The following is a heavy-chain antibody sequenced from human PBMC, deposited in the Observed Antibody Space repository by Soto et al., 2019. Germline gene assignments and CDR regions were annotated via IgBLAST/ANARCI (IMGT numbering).Heavy chain of an antibody. D-gene: IGHD7-27*01. J-gene: IGHJ3*02. CDR3: AKDRGTGDYGVNAVDI. Sequence: EVQLLESGGGLVQPGGSLRLSCAASGFTFSVFAMSWVGQAPGKGLELVSTISGRGENTYYADSVKGRFTISRDNSKNTLNLQMNSLRGEDTAVYYCAKDRGTGDYGVNAVDIWGQGTMVTVAS. V-gene: IGHV3-23*01. CDR1: GFTFSVFA. CDR2: ISGRGENT.